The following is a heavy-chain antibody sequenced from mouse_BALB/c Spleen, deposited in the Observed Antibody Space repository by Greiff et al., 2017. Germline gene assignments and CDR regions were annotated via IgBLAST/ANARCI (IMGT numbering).Heavy chain of an antibody. J-gene: IGHJ1*01. V-gene: IGHV5-4*02. D-gene: IGHD1-1*02. Sequence: EVKLVESGGGLVKPGGSLKLSCAASGFTFSDYYMYWVRQTPEKRLEWVATISDGGSYTYYPDSVTGRFTISRDNAKNNLYLQMSSLKSEDTAMYYCARDRGGNYGYFDVWGAGTTVTVSA. CDR3: ARDRGGNYGYFDV. CDR1: GFTFSDYY. CDR2: ISDGGSYT.